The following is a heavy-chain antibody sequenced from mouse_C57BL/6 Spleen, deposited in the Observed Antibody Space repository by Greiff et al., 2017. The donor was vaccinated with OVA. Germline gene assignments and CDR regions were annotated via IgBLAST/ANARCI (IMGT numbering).Heavy chain of an antibody. CDR1: GYSFTSYY. CDR2: IYPGSGNT. V-gene: IGHV1-66*01. J-gene: IGHJ1*03. CDR3: ARSGDGYSSYWYFDV. Sequence: VQLQQSGPELVKPGASVKISCKASGYSFTSYYIHWVKQRPGQGLEWIGWIYPGSGNTKYNEKFKGKATLTADTSSSTAYMQLSSLTSEDSAVYYCARSGDGYSSYWYFDVWGTGTTVTVSS. D-gene: IGHD2-3*01.